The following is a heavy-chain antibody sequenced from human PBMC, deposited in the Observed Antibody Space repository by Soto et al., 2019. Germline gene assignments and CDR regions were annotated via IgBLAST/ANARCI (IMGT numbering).Heavy chain of an antibody. CDR2: IYTSGST. V-gene: IGHV4-4*07. J-gene: IGHJ6*02. CDR3: ARELLLWFGELLNRDYYYYGMDV. D-gene: IGHD3-10*01. Sequence: SETLSLTCIVSGGSISSYYWSWIRQPAGKGLEWIGLIYTSGSTNYNPYLKSRVTMSVDTSKNQFSLKLSSVTAADTAVYYCARELLLWFGELLNRDYYYYGMDVWGQGTTVTVSS. CDR1: GGSISSYY.